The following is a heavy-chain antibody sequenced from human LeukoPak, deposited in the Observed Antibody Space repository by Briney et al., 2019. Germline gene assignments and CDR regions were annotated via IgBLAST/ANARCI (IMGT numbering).Heavy chain of an antibody. CDR2: INTNTGNP. V-gene: IGHV7-4-1*02. CDR1: GYTFTSYA. J-gene: IGHJ4*02. Sequence: GASVKVSCKASGYTFTSYAMNWVRQAPGQGLEWMGWINTNTGNPTYAQGFTGRFVFSLDTSVSTAYPQISSLKAEDTAVYYCAREIAAAGTDYYLESWPVDYWGQGTLVTVSS. D-gene: IGHD6-13*01. CDR3: AREIAAAGTDYYLESWPVDY.